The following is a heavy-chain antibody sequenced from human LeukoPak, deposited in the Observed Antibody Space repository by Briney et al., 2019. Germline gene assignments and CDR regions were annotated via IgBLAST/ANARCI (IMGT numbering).Heavy chain of an antibody. Sequence: ASVKVSCKASGYTFTGYYMHWVRQAPGQGLEWMGWINPNSGGTNYAQKFQGRVTMTRDTSISTAYMELSSLTSEDTAVYFCARDRVGVGGNGWENWGRGTLVTVSS. CDR3: ARDRVGVGGNGWEN. D-gene: IGHD6-19*01. J-gene: IGHJ2*01. CDR1: GYTFTGYY. CDR2: INPNSGGT. V-gene: IGHV1-2*02.